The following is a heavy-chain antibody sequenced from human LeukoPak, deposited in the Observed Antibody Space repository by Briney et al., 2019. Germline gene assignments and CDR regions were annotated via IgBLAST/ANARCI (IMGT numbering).Heavy chain of an antibody. J-gene: IGHJ4*02. CDR2: ISWDGRST. CDR1: GFTLDDYT. V-gene: IGHV3-43*01. CDR3: AKDRVGAPDY. Sequence: GGSLRLSCAASGFTLDDYTMHWVRQAPGKGLEWVSLISWDGRSTYYADSVKGRFTISRDNSKNSLYLQMNSLRTEDTALYYCAKDRVGAPDYWGQGTLVTVSS. D-gene: IGHD1-26*01.